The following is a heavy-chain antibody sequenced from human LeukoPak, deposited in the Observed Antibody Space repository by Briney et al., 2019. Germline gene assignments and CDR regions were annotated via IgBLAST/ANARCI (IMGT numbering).Heavy chain of an antibody. Sequence: GESLKISCKGSGSSFTSYWIGWVRQMPGKGLEWMGIIYPGDSDTRYSPSFQGQVTISADKSISTAYLQWSSLKASDTAMYYCARHTVGSSWYAGAFDIWGQGTMVTVSS. CDR1: GSSFTSYW. D-gene: IGHD6-13*01. CDR2: IYPGDSDT. V-gene: IGHV5-51*01. J-gene: IGHJ3*02. CDR3: ARHTVGSSWYAGAFDI.